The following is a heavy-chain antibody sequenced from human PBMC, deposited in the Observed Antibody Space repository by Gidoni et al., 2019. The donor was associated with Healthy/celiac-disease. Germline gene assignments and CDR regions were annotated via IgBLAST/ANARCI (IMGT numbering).Heavy chain of an antibody. V-gene: IGHV1-69*01. CDR2: IIPIFGTA. D-gene: IGHD2-2*01. CDR1: GGPFSSYA. Sequence: QVQLVQSGAEVKKPGSSVKVSCKASGGPFSSYAISWVRQAPGQGLEWMGGIIPIFGTANYAQKFQGRVTITADESTSTAYMELSSLRSEDTAVYYCARESRGGPNCSSTSCPTYYYYYYMDVWGKGTTVTVSS. J-gene: IGHJ6*03. CDR3: ARESRGGPNCSSTSCPTYYYYYYMDV.